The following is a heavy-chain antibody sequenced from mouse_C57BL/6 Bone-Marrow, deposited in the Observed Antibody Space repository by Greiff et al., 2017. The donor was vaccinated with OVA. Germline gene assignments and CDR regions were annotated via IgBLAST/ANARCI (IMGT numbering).Heavy chain of an antibody. J-gene: IGHJ1*03. CDR3: GIYYYGSSAYWEFGV. D-gene: IGHD1-1*01. CDR2: IYPGSGST. Sequence: QVQLQQPGAELVKPGASVKMSCKASGYTFTSYWITWVKQRPGQGLEWIGDIYPGSGSTNYNEKFKSKATLTVDTSSSPAYMQLSSLTSEDSAVYYCGIYYYGSSAYWEFGVWGTGTTVTVSS. V-gene: IGHV1-55*01. CDR1: GYTFTSYW.